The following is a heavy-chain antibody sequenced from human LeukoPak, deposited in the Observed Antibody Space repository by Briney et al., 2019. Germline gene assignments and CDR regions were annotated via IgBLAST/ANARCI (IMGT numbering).Heavy chain of an antibody. Sequence: GGSLRLSCAASGFTFSSYGMHWVRQAPGKGLEWVAVISYDGSNKYYADSVKGRFTISRDNSKNTLYLQMNSLRAEDTAVYYCAKDSGSSHFDYWGQGTLVTVSS. D-gene: IGHD1-26*01. J-gene: IGHJ4*02. V-gene: IGHV3-30*18. CDR2: ISYDGSNK. CDR1: GFTFSSYG. CDR3: AKDSGSSHFDY.